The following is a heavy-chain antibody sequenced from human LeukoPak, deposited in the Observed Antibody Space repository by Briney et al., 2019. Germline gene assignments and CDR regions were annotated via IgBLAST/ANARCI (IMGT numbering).Heavy chain of an antibody. V-gene: IGHV3-53*01. CDR2: IYSGGST. D-gene: IGHD1-1*01. Sequence: GGSLRLSCAASGFTVSSNHMSWVRQAPGKGLEWVSVIYSGGSTDYAHSVKGRFTISRDNLKNTLYLQMNSLRAEDTAVYYCARGPAGYNWGQGTLVTFSS. J-gene: IGHJ4*02. CDR1: GFTVSSNH. CDR3: ARGPAGYN.